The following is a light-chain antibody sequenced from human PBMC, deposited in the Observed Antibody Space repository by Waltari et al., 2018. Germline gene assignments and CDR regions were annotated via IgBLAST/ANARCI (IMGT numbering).Light chain of an antibody. Sequence: DIQMTQSPSSLSASVGDRVTITCRASQSISIYLNWYQQKPGKAPKLLIYAASTLQSGVPSRFSGSGSGTDFPLTISSLQPEDFATYYCQKSSSTPPWTFGQGTKLEIK. CDR2: AAS. V-gene: IGKV1-39*01. CDR1: QSISIY. J-gene: IGKJ1*01. CDR3: QKSSSTPPWT.